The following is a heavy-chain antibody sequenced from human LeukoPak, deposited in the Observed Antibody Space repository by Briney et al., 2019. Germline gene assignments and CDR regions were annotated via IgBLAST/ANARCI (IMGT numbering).Heavy chain of an antibody. CDR1: GGSISSSSYY. D-gene: IGHD2-15*01. J-gene: IGHJ4*02. CDR2: IYYSGST. V-gene: IGHV4-39*01. CDR3: ARPPYCSGGSCYIDY. Sequence: SETLSLTCTVSGGSISSSSYYWGWIRQPPGKGLEWIGSIYYSGSTYYNPSLKSRVTISVDTSKNQFSLKLSSVTAADTAVYYCARPPYCSGGSCYIDYWGQGALVTVSS.